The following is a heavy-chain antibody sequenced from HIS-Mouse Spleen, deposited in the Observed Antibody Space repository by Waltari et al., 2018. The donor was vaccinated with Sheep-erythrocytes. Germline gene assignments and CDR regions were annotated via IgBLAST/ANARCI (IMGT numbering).Heavy chain of an antibody. Sequence: EVQLVESGGGLVKPGGSLRRPGAAAGFTSSSYSMNWVRQAPGKGREWVSSISSSSSYIYDADAGEGRFTISRDNAKNSLYLQMNSLRAEDTAVYYCARDAPHGDPFDYWGQGTLVTVSS. J-gene: IGHJ4*02. D-gene: IGHD7-27*01. V-gene: IGHV3-21*01. CDR2: ISSSSSYI. CDR1: GFTSSSYS. CDR3: ARDAPHGDPFDY.